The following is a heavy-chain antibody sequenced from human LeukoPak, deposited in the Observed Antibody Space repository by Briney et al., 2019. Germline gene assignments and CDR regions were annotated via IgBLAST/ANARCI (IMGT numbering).Heavy chain of an antibody. CDR3: ARDPYSGSYGDYYYYYMDV. CDR1: GFTFSTYN. J-gene: IGHJ6*03. V-gene: IGHV3-21*01. Sequence: GGSLRLSCAASGFTFSTYNMNWVRQAPGKGLEWVSSITSSSSYIYYADSVKGRFTISRDNAKSSLYLQMNSLRDEDTAVYYCARDPYSGSYGDYYYYYMDVWGKGTTVTVSS. D-gene: IGHD1-26*01. CDR2: ITSSSSYI.